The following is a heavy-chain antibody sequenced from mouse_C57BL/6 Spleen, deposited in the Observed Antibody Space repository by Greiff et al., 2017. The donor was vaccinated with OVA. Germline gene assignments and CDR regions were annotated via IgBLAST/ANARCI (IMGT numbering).Heavy chain of an antibody. D-gene: IGHD2-10*02. V-gene: IGHV14-4*01. CDR1: GFNIQDDY. CDR2: IDPEIGDT. Sequence: EVQLQQSGAELVRPGASVKLSCTASGFNIQDDYMHWVTQRPEQGLEWIGWIDPEIGDTEYASKFQGKATMTADTYYNTAYLQLSSLTSEETAVYYCTKGYGNDVAYWGQGTLVTVSA. CDR3: TKGYGNDVAY. J-gene: IGHJ3*01.